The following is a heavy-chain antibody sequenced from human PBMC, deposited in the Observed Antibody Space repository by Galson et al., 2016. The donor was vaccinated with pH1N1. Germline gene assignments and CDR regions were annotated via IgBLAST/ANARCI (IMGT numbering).Heavy chain of an antibody. V-gene: IGHV4-34*01. D-gene: IGHD6-19*01. CDR1: GGSFSGHY. CDR2: ISHSGRS. Sequence: SETLSLTCALYGGSFSGHYWSWIRQSPGKGLEWIGEISHSGRSDYNPSLEGRVTVSIDTSMNQFSLNLMSVAAADTAVYYCARHSTSGFPGIEVAARRRPFDIWGPGTMVIVSS. J-gene: IGHJ3*02. CDR3: ARHSTSGFPGIEVAARRRPFDI.